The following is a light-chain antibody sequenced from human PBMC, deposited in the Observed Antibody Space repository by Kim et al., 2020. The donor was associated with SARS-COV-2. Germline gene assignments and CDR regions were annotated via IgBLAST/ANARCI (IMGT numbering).Light chain of an antibody. CDR2: AAS. Sequence: GDRVTITCRASQSISSYLNWYQQKPGKAPKLLIYAASSLQSGVPSRFSGSGSGTDFTLTISSLQPEDFATYYCQQSYSTPQLTFGGGTKVDIK. CDR3: QQSYSTPQLT. CDR1: QSISSY. J-gene: IGKJ4*01. V-gene: IGKV1-39*01.